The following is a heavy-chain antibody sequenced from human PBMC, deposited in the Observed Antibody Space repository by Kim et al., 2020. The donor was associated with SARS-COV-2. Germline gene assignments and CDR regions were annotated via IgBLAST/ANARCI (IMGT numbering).Heavy chain of an antibody. Sequence: GGSLRLSCAASGFTFSSYAMHWVRQAPGKGLEWVAVISYDGSNKYYADSVKGRFTISRDNSKNTLYLQMNSLRAEDTAVYYCARDEQQLVPEWFDPWGQG. CDR1: GFTFSSYA. CDR2: ISYDGSNK. V-gene: IGHV3-30*04. CDR3: ARDEQQLVPEWFDP. D-gene: IGHD6-13*01. J-gene: IGHJ5*02.